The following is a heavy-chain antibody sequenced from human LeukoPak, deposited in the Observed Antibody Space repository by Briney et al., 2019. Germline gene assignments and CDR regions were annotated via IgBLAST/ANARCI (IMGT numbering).Heavy chain of an antibody. V-gene: IGHV4-59*12. Sequence: SETLSLTCTVSGGSISSYYWSWIRQPPGKGLEWIGYIYYSGSTNYNPSLKSRVTISVDTSKNQFSLKLSSVTAADTAVYYCARDSTYYDFWSPGFFDYWGQGTLVTVSS. D-gene: IGHD3-3*01. CDR2: IYYSGST. CDR1: GGSISSYY. J-gene: IGHJ4*02. CDR3: ARDSTYYDFWSPGFFDY.